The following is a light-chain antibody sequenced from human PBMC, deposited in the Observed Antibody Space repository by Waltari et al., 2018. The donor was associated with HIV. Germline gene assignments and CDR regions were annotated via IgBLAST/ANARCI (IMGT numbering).Light chain of an antibody. Sequence: IQMTESPSSLSASVGDRVTITCQARQDISNYLNWYQQKPGKAPKLLIYDASNLETGVPSRFSGSGSGTDFTFTISSLQPEDIATYYCQQYDNLPITFGQG. CDR3: QQYDNLPIT. CDR1: QDISNY. V-gene: IGKV1-33*01. CDR2: DAS. J-gene: IGKJ5*01.